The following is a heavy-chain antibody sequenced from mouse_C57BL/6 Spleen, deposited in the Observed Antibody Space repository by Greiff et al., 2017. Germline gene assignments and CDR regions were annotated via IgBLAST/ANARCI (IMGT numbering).Heavy chain of an antibody. Sequence: EVKLVESGGGLVKPGGSLKLSCAASGFTFSSYAMSWVRQTPEKRLEWVATISDGGSYTYYPDNVKGRFTISRDNAKNNLYLQMSHLKSEDTAMYYCARGGSRYYFDYWGQGTTLTVSS. V-gene: IGHV5-4*03. CDR1: GFTFSSYA. CDR2: ISDGGSYT. CDR3: ARGGSRYYFDY. J-gene: IGHJ2*01. D-gene: IGHD1-1*01.